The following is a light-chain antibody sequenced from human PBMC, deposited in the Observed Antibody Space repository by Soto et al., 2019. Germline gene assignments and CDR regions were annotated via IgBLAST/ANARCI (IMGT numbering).Light chain of an antibody. Sequence: QLVLTQPPSASGTPGQRVTISCSGSSSNIGSNYVYWYQQLPGTAPKLLIYRNNQRPSGVPDRFSGSKSGTSASLAISGLRSEDEADYYCAAWDDSLKLVFGGGTKVTVL. CDR2: RNN. CDR1: SSNIGSNY. CDR3: AAWDDSLKLV. V-gene: IGLV1-47*01. J-gene: IGLJ2*01.